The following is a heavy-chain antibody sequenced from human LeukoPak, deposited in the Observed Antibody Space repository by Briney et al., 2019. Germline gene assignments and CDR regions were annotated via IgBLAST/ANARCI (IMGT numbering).Heavy chain of an antibody. Sequence: GGSLRLSCAASGLSFSNYWMTWVRQAPGKGLEWVATIKQDGSEEYYVDSVKGRFTISRDNAKNTLYLQMNSLRAEDTAVYYCAKVGGYSSPFNYYYYMDVWGKGTTVTVSS. CDR2: IKQDGSEE. CDR3: AKVGGYSSPFNYYYYMDV. J-gene: IGHJ6*03. D-gene: IGHD6-13*01. V-gene: IGHV3-7*01. CDR1: GLSFSNYW.